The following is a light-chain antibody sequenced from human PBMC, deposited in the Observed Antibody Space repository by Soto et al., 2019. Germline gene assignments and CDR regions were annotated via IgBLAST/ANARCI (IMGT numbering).Light chain of an antibody. CDR1: QSVTNNY. CDR2: GSS. V-gene: IGKV3-20*01. J-gene: IGKJ2*01. CDR3: HQYGSSPPYT. Sequence: EVVLTQSPGTLSLSPGESATLSCRASQSVTNNYFAWYQQKPGQAPRLLIFGSSDRATGIPDRFSGSGCGTDFTLTISRLELEDFAVYYCHQYGSSPPYTFGQGTKLEIK.